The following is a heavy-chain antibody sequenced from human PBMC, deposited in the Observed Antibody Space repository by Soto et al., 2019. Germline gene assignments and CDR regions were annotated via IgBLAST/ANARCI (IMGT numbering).Heavy chain of an antibody. CDR2: IIPIFGTA. CDR1: GGTFSSYA. CDR3: ARESRYCSGGSCYFLPGIDY. D-gene: IGHD2-15*01. Sequence: QVQLVQSGAEVKKPGSSVKVSCKASGGTFSSYAISWVRQAPGQGLEWMGGIIPIFGTANYAQKFQGRVTITGDESTSTAYMKLSSLRSEDTAVYYCARESRYCSGGSCYFLPGIDYWGQGTLVTVSS. V-gene: IGHV1-69*12. J-gene: IGHJ4*02.